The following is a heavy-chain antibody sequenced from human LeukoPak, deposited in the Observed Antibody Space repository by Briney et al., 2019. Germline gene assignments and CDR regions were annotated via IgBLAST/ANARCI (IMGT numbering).Heavy chain of an antibody. CDR2: IIPILGIA. J-gene: IGHJ4*02. CDR1: GGTFSSYA. Sequence: SVKVSCKASGGTFSSYAISWVRQAPGQGLEWMGRIIPILGIANYAQKFQGRVTITADKSTSTAYMELSSLRSEDTAVYYCARDTNPSYSGWYNLPDYWGQGTLVTVSS. D-gene: IGHD6-19*01. V-gene: IGHV1-69*04. CDR3: ARDTNPSYSGWYNLPDY.